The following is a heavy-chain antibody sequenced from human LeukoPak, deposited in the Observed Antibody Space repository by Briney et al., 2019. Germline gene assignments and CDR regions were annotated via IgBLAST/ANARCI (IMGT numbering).Heavy chain of an antibody. Sequence: SETLSLTCAVYGGSFSGYYWSWIRQPPGKGLEWIGEINHSGSTNYNPSLKSRVTISVDTSKNQFSLKLNSVTAADTAVYYCARTTEDCSSTSCYQYWFDPWGQGTLVTVSS. CDR2: INHSGST. D-gene: IGHD2-2*01. CDR3: ARTTEDCSSTSCYQYWFDP. CDR1: GGSFSGYY. V-gene: IGHV4-34*01. J-gene: IGHJ5*02.